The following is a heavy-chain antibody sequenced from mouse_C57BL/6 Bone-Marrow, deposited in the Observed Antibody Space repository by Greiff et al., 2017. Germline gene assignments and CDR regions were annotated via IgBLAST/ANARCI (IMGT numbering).Heavy chain of an antibody. Sequence: QVQLQQSGAELVKPGASVKLSCKASGYTFTEYTIHWVKQRSGQGLEWIGWFYPGSGSIKYNEKFKDKATLTADKSSSTVYMELSRLTSEDSAVYFCARHGDYYYGGSPWYFDVWGTGTTVTVSS. CDR3: ARHGDYYYGGSPWYFDV. CDR1: GYTFTEYT. CDR2: FYPGSGSI. D-gene: IGHD1-1*01. J-gene: IGHJ1*03. V-gene: IGHV1-62-2*01.